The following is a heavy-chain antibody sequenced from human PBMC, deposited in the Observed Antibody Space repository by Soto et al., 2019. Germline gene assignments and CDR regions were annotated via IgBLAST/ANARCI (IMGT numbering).Heavy chain of an antibody. J-gene: IGHJ4*02. Sequence: QVDLVQSGAEVKKPGSSVTVSCKASGASFYNFALYWVRQAPGQGLEWVGGLTPVFRTANYSQKFQGRVTITADESTTTAYMELSNLRSDDTAAFYCAGVDCGGGTCYSGGVDYWGQGTLVTVSS. V-gene: IGHV1-69*01. CDR3: AGVDCGGGTCYSGGVDY. CDR2: LTPVFRTA. D-gene: IGHD2-15*01. CDR1: GASFYNFA.